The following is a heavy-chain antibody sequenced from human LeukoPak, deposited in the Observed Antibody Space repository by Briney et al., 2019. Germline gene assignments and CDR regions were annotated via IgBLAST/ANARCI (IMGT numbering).Heavy chain of an antibody. V-gene: IGHV3-23*01. CDR1: GFTFSSYA. D-gene: IGHD5-12*01. J-gene: IGHJ4*02. CDR2: ISGSGGST. CDR3: AREAEGRWLQLRPFDY. Sequence: GGSLRLSCAASGFTFSSYAMSWVRQAPGKGLEWVSAISGSGGSTSYAQKFQGRVTMTRDTSTSTVYMELSSLRSEDTAVYYCAREAEGRWLQLRPFDYWGQGTLVTVSS.